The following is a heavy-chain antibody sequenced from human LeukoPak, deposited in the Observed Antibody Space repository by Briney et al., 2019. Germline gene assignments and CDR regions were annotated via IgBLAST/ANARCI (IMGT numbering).Heavy chain of an antibody. Sequence: GGSLRLSCAASGFTFSSYWMSWVRQAPGKGLEWVANIKQDGSEKYYVDSVKGRFTISRDNAKNSLYLQMNSLRAEDTAVYYCARVFINDYVWGSYRAYYFDYWGQGTLVTVSS. D-gene: IGHD3-16*02. CDR1: GFTFSSYW. J-gene: IGHJ4*02. CDR3: ARVFINDYVWGSYRAYYFDY. CDR2: IKQDGSEK. V-gene: IGHV3-7*01.